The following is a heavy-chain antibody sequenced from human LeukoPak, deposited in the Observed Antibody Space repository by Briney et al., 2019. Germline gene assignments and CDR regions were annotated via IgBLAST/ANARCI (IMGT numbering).Heavy chain of an antibody. CDR1: GGTFSSYA. Sequence: ASVKVSCKASGGTFSSYAISWVRQAPGRGLEWMGGIIPIFGTANYAQKFQGRVTITADESTSTAYMELSSLRSEDTAVYYCARAPYSSSWYQDAFDIWGQGTMVTVSS. V-gene: IGHV1-69*13. D-gene: IGHD6-13*01. J-gene: IGHJ3*02. CDR2: IIPIFGTA. CDR3: ARAPYSSSWYQDAFDI.